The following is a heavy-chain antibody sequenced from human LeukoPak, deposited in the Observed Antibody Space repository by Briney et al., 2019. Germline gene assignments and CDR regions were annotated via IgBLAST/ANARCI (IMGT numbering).Heavy chain of an antibody. Sequence: GGSLRLSCAASGFTFSSYSMNWVRQAPGKGLEWVSSISSSSSYIYYADSVKGRFTISRDNAKNSLYLQMNSLRAEDTAVYYCAKSPAARGFQYYYYMDVWGKGTTVTISS. D-gene: IGHD2-2*01. CDR2: ISSSSSYI. V-gene: IGHV3-21*01. CDR3: AKSPAARGFQYYYYMDV. CDR1: GFTFSSYS. J-gene: IGHJ6*03.